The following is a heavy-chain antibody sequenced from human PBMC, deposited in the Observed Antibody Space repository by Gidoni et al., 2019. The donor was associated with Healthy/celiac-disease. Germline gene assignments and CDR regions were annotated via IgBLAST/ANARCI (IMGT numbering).Heavy chain of an antibody. D-gene: IGHD6-6*01. J-gene: IGHJ6*02. CDR1: GGAFGGYY. CDR3: ARERQLEGRMDV. V-gene: IGHV4-34*01. CDR2: INHGRST. Sequence: QVQLQKRGAGLLKPSETRSLTCAVHGGAFGGYYWSWIRQPPGKGLEWIGEINHGRSTNYTPSLKSRVTISVDTSKNQFSLKLSSVTAADTAVYYCARERQLEGRMDVWGQGTTVTVSS.